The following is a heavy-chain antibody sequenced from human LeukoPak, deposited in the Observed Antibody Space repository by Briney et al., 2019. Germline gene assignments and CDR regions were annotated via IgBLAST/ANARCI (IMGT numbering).Heavy chain of an antibody. D-gene: IGHD5-12*01. CDR1: GGSFSGYY. CDR3: ARTLDIVATGIDY. Sequence: PSETLSLTCAVYGGSFSGYYWSWIRQPPGKGLEWIGEINHSGSTNYNPSLKSRVTISVDTSKNQFSLKLSSVTAADTAVYYCARTLDIVATGIDYWGQGTLVTVSS. J-gene: IGHJ4*02. V-gene: IGHV4-34*01. CDR2: INHSGST.